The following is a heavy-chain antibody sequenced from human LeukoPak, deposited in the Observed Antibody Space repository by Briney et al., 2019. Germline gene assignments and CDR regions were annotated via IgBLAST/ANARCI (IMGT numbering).Heavy chain of an antibody. J-gene: IGHJ6*03. V-gene: IGHV4-59*01. D-gene: IGHD2-15*01. CDR3: ARVEWVAATLFDYYYMDV. CDR1: GGSISSYY. CDR2: IYYSGST. Sequence: PSETLSLTCTVSGGSISSYYWSWIRQPPGKGLEWIGYIYYSGSTNHNPSLKSRVTISVDTSKNQFSLKLSSVTAADTAVYYCARVEWVAATLFDYYYMDVWGKGTTVTVSS.